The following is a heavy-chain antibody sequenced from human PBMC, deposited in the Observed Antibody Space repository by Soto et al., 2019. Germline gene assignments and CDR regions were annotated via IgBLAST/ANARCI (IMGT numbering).Heavy chain of an antibody. Sequence: EVQLLESGGGLVQPGGSLRLSCAASGFTFSIYAMNWFRQAPGKGLEWVSGIRGSGGSTYYADSAKGRFTISRDNSKYSLYLQMHSLRCEKTAVYYCARRTVGWYFDLRGRGILVTVSS. CDR1: GFTFSIYA. V-gene: IGHV3-23*01. CDR2: IRGSGGST. CDR3: ARRTVGWYFDL. D-gene: IGHD4-17*01. J-gene: IGHJ2*01.